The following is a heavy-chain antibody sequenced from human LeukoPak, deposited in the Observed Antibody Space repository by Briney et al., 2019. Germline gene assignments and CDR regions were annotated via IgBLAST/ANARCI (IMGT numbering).Heavy chain of an antibody. D-gene: IGHD2-2*02. V-gene: IGHV3-23*01. CDR2: ISGSGGST. Sequence: GGSLRLSCAASGFTFSSYWMSWVRQAPGKGLEWVSAISGSGGSTYYADSVKGRFTISRDNSKNTLYLQMNSLRAEDTAVYYCAKDSGYCSSTSCYRWLDYWGQGTLVTVSS. CDR1: GFTFSSYW. J-gene: IGHJ4*02. CDR3: AKDSGYCSSTSCYRWLDY.